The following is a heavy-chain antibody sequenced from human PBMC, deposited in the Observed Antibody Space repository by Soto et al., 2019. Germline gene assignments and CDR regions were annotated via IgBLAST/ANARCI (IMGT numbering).Heavy chain of an antibody. J-gene: IGHJ5*02. CDR3: ARGDCSSTSCYGSARWFDP. CDR1: GYTFTSYD. D-gene: IGHD2-2*01. CDR2: MNPNSGNT. Sequence: QVKLVQSGAEVKKPGASVKVSCKASGYTFTSYDINWVRQATGQGLEWMGWMNPNSGNTGYAQKFQGRVTMTRNTSISTAYMELSSLRSEDTAVYYCARGDCSSTSCYGSARWFDPWGQGTLVTVSS. V-gene: IGHV1-8*01.